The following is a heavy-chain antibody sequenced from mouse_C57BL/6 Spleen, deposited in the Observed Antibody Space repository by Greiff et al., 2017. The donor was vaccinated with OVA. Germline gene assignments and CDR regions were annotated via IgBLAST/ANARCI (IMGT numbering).Heavy chain of an antibody. D-gene: IGHD2-4*01. Sequence: EVKLLESGPELVKPGDSVKISCKASGYSFPGYYMNWVKQSPEKSLEWIGEINPSTGGTTYNQKFKAKATLTVDKSSSTAYMQLKSLTSEDSAVYDCARGHYDYDRGFAYWGQGTLVTVSA. J-gene: IGHJ3*01. CDR3: ARGHYDYDRGFAY. CDR1: GYSFPGYY. V-gene: IGHV1-42*01. CDR2: INPSTGGT.